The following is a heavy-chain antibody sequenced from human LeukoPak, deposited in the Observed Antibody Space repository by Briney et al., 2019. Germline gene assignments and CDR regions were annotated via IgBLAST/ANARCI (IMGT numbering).Heavy chain of an antibody. D-gene: IGHD3-22*01. V-gene: IGHV1-46*01. CDR3: ARANYYDGSGYYGGGDVAVAYYYYYMDV. Sequence: GASVKVSCKASGYTFTSYYMHWVRQAPGQGLEWMGIINPSGGSASYAQKFQGRVTMTRDTSISTGNMELSRLRSDDTAVYYCARANYYDGSGYYGGGDVAVAYYYYYMDVWGKGTTVTVSS. J-gene: IGHJ6*03. CDR2: INPSGGSA. CDR1: GYTFTSYY.